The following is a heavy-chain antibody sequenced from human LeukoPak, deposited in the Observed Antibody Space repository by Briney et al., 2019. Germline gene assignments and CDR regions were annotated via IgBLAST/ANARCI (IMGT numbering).Heavy chain of an antibody. D-gene: IGHD3-9*01. V-gene: IGHV4-39*07. J-gene: IGHJ4*02. CDR3: ARGDILTGLDY. Sequence: PSETLSLTCTVSGGSISSSSYYWGWIRQPPGKGLEWIGSIYYSGSTYYNPSLKSRVTISVDTSKNQFSLKLSSVTAADTAVYYCARGDILTGLDYWGQGTLVTVSS. CDR1: GGSISSSSYY. CDR2: IYYSGST.